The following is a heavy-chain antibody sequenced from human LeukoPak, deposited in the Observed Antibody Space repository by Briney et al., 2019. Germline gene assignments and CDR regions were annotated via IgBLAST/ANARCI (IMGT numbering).Heavy chain of an antibody. V-gene: IGHV5-51*01. Sequence: GDSLKISCKGSGYSFSSYWIGWVRQMPGKGLEWMGIIHPGDSHTWYSPSFQGQVTISADKSISMAYLQWSSLKASDTAMYFCARQPGMTAKSWYFDLWGRGTLVTVSS. CDR2: IHPGDSHT. D-gene: IGHD2-2*01. J-gene: IGHJ2*01. CDR1: GYSFSSYW. CDR3: ARQPGMTAKSWYFDL.